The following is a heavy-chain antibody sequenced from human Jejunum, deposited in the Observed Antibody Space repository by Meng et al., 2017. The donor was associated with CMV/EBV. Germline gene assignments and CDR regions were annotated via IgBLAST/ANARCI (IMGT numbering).Heavy chain of an antibody. V-gene: IGHV3-74*01. CDR1: GFTLSSNW. CDR2: INSDGSDT. CDR3: ARVEQEMC. J-gene: IGHJ4*02. Sequence: VELGECGGGLVQPGGSLRLSCAASGFTLSSNWMHWVRQAPGKGLVWVSHINSDGSDTNYADSVKGRFTISRDNAKNTLYLQMNSLRDEDTAVYYCARVEQEMCWGQGTLVTVSS. D-gene: IGHD1/OR15-1a*01.